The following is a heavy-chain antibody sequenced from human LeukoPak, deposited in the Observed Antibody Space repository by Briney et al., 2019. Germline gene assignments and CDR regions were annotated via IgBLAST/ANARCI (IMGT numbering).Heavy chain of an antibody. CDR1: GDSVNSNNRY. CDR3: ARDRPVYYMDV. D-gene: IGHD1-14*01. V-gene: IGHV4-39*07. J-gene: IGHJ6*03. CDR2: VYYSGKT. Sequence: PSETLSLTCTVSGDSVNSNNRYWGWIRQPPGKGLEWIGSVYYSGKTYYNPSLKSRVSMSADTSKNQFSLRLSAVTAADTAMYYCARDRPVYYMDVWGKGTTVIVSS.